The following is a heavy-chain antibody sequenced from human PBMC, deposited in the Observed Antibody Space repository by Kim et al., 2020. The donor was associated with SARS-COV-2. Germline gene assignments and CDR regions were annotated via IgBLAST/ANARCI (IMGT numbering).Heavy chain of an antibody. V-gene: IGHV3-23*01. CDR3: AKTTGYSSGWSLFDY. J-gene: IGHJ4*02. Sequence: GGSLRLSCAASGFTFSSYAMSWVRQAPGKGLEWVSAISGSGGSTYYADSVKGRFTISRDNSKNTLYLQMNSLRAEDTAVYYCAKTTGYSSGWSLFDYWGQGTLVTVSS. D-gene: IGHD6-19*01. CDR2: ISGSGGST. CDR1: GFTFSSYA.